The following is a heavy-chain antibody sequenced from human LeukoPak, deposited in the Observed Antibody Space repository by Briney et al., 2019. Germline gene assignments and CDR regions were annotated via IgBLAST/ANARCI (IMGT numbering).Heavy chain of an antibody. D-gene: IGHD6-6*01. CDR1: GYTFTSYG. Sequence: ASVKVSCKASGYTFTSYGISWVRQAPGQGLEWMGWISAYNGNTNYAQKLQGRVTMTTDTSTSTAYMELRSLRSDDTAVYYCAREGSIAWQLGYFDYWGQGTLVTVSS. CDR2: ISAYNGNT. V-gene: IGHV1-18*01. J-gene: IGHJ4*02. CDR3: AREGSIAWQLGYFDY.